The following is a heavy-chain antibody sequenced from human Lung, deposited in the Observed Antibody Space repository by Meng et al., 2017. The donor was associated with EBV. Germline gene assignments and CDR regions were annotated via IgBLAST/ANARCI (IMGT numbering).Heavy chain of an antibody. J-gene: IGHJ4*02. Sequence: LQLQQSGSGLVKPSPTLSLPCAVSGGSISSGGYSWSWIRQPPGKGLEWIGYIYHSGSTYYNPSLKSRVTISVDRSKNQFSLKLSSVTAADTAVYYCARAVDTGYFDYWGQGTLVTVSS. CDR2: IYHSGST. D-gene: IGHD5-18*01. CDR1: GGSISSGGYS. V-gene: IGHV4-30-2*01. CDR3: ARAVDTGYFDY.